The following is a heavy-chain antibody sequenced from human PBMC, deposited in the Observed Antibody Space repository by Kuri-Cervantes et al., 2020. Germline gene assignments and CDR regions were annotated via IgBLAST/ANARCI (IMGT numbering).Heavy chain of an antibody. D-gene: IGHD1-26*01. Sequence: ASVKVSCKASGYTFTSYDINWVRQATGQGLEWMGWMNPNSGNTGYAQKFQGRVTMTRNTSISTAYMELSSLRSEDTAVYYCARAGIVGADYWNYYYYGMDVWGQGTTVTVSS. CDR2: MNPNSGNT. J-gene: IGHJ6*02. CDR1: GYTFTSYD. V-gene: IGHV1-8*01. CDR3: ARAGIVGADYWNYYYYGMDV.